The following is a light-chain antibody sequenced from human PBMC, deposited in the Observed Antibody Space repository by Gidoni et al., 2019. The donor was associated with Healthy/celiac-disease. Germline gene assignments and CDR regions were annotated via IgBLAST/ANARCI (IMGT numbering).Light chain of an antibody. Sequence: DIQMTQSPSSLSASVGDRVTITCRASQSISSYLNWYQQKPGKAPKLLIYAASSLQSGVPPRFSGSRSGTDFTLTISSLQPEDFATYYCQQSYSTPKSYTFGQGTKLEIK. CDR2: AAS. V-gene: IGKV1-39*01. J-gene: IGKJ2*01. CDR3: QQSYSTPKSYT. CDR1: QSISSY.